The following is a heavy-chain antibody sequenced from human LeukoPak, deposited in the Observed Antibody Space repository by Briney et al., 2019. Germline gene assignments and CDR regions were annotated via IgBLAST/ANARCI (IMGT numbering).Heavy chain of an antibody. CDR2: ISWNSASV. D-gene: IGHD6-13*01. CDR3: AKDYGYSSSWYDY. CDR1: GFTFDDYG. V-gene: IGHV3-9*01. J-gene: IGHJ4*02. Sequence: PGRSLRLSCEASGFTFDDYGMHWVRQAPGKGLEWVSSISWNSASVGYVDSVKGRFTISRDNAKKTLYLQMNSLRAEDTALYYCAKDYGYSSSWYDYWVQGTLVTVSS.